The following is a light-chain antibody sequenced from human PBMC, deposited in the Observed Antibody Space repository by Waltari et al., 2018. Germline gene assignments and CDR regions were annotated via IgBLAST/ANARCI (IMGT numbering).Light chain of an antibody. J-gene: IGKJ2*01. Sequence: DIQMTQSPSSLSASVGHRVTITCRASQSINKYLNWYQHKPGKAPKLLIFLASSLQGAVPSRFSGSGSGTDFTLTISDLQPEDFATYYCQHSHTFGQGTKLEI. V-gene: IGKV1-39*01. CDR1: QSINKY. CDR2: LAS. CDR3: QHSHT.